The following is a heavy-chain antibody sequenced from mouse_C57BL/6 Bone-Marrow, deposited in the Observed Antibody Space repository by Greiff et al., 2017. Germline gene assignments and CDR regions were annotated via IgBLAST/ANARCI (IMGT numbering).Heavy chain of an antibody. CDR2: IRSKSNNYAT. Sequence: EVQLVESGGGLVQPKGSLKLSCAASGFSFNTYAMNWVRQAPGKGLEWVARIRSKSNNYATYYADSVKDRFTISRDDSESMLYLQMNNLKTEDTAMYYCVRHKDYYGSSWAYARDYWGQGTSVTVSS. V-gene: IGHV10-1*01. CDR1: GFSFNTYA. J-gene: IGHJ4*01. D-gene: IGHD1-1*01. CDR3: VRHKDYYGSSWAYARDY.